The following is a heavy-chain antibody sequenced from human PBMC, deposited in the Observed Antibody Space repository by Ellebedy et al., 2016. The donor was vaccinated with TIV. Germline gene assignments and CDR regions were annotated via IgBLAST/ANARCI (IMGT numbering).Heavy chain of an antibody. CDR3: AKNLGSKGVATYLLEDY. CDR1: GFTFSSYA. V-gene: IGHV3-23*01. J-gene: IGHJ4*02. D-gene: IGHD5-12*01. Sequence: GESLKISCAASGFTFSSYAMSWVRQAPGKGLEWVSAISGSGGSTYYADSVKGRFTISRDNSKNTLYLQMNSLRAEDTAVYYCAKNLGSKGVATYLLEDYWGQGTLVTGSS. CDR2: ISGSGGST.